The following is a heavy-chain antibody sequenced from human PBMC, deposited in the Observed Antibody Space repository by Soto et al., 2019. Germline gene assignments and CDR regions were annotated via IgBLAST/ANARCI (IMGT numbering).Heavy chain of an antibody. Sequence: QVQLVQSGDEVKKSGASVKVSCKASGYTFSNYGISWVRQAPGQGLEWMGWISGYNGLTAYAQNVQGRVTMTIDTPTTTVFMEMTGLRSNDTAVYYCARDGGIRGFDSWGQGTLVTVSS. CDR3: ARDGGIRGFDS. CDR1: GYTFSNYG. J-gene: IGHJ4*02. D-gene: IGHD3-10*01. V-gene: IGHV1-18*04. CDR2: ISGYNGLT.